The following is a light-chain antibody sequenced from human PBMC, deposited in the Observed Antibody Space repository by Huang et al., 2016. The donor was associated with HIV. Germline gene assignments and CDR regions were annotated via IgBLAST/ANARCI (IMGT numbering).Light chain of an antibody. CDR2: TAS. CDR1: QKITKS. V-gene: IGKV1-39*01. Sequence: DIQMTQSPPSLSAYVGERVTFTCLANQKITKSLNWYQQKPGKAPKLLIYTASTLDSGVPSRFSCSGSGSRFTLIIVYLQPEDFATYYCQQSFSVPRTFG. CDR3: QQSFSVPRT. J-gene: IGKJ1*01.